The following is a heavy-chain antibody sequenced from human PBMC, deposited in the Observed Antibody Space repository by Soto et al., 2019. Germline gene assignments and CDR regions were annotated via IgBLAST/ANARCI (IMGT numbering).Heavy chain of an antibody. CDR3: ARVGHTTRIVAPGTGGDH. CDR1: GFILSDYT. CDR2: ISSSSSFI. J-gene: IGHJ4*02. V-gene: IGHV3-21*01. D-gene: IGHD6-13*01. Sequence: GGSLRLSCVASGFILSDYTMNWVRQAPGKGLEWVSLISSSSSFIYYPDSVKGRFTISRDHAKNSLFLQMNSLRAEDAAVYYCARVGHTTRIVAPGTGGDHWGQGTLVTAPQ.